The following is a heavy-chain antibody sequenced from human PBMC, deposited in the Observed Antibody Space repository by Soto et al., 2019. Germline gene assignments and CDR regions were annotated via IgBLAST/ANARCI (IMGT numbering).Heavy chain of an antibody. V-gene: IGHV1-24*01. CDR3: ATGYCSSTSCPALDY. J-gene: IGHJ4*02. CDR1: GYTLTELF. CDR2: FDPEDGET. Sequence: ASVKVSCKVSGYTLTELFMHWVRQAPGKGLEWMGGFDPEDGETSYAQKFQGRVTMTEDTSTDTAYMELSSLRSEDTAVYYCATGYCSSTSCPALDYWGQGTLVTVSS. D-gene: IGHD2-2*01.